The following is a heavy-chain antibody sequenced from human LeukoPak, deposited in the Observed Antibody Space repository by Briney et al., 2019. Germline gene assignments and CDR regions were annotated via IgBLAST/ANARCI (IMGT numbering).Heavy chain of an antibody. CDR2: INAGNGNT. D-gene: IGHD4-17*01. CDR1: GYTFTSYA. V-gene: IGHV1-3*01. J-gene: IGHJ4*02. Sequence: ASVKVSCKASGYTFTSYAMHWVRQAPGQRLEWMGWINAGNGNTKYSQKFQGRVTITRDTSASTAYMELSSLRSEDTAVYYCARAYGDYGIFNYWGQGTLVTVSS. CDR3: ARAYGDYGIFNY.